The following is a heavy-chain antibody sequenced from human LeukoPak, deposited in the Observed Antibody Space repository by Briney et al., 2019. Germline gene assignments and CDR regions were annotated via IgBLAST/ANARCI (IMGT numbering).Heavy chain of an antibody. CDR2: IIPIFGTA. D-gene: IGHD2-2*02. CDR1: GGTFSSYA. V-gene: IGHV1-69*13. CDR3: ARTTDDIVVVPAAIIDYYYYGMDV. Sequence: GASVKVSCKASGGTFSSYAISWVRQAPGQGLEWMGGIIPIFGTANYAQKFQGRVTITADESTSTAYMELSGLRSEDTAVYYCARTTDDIVVVPAAIIDYYYYGMDVWGQGTTVTVSS. J-gene: IGHJ6*02.